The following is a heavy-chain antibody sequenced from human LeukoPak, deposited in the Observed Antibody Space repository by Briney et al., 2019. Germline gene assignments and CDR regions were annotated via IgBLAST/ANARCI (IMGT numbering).Heavy chain of an antibody. D-gene: IGHD1-26*01. CDR2: IHTSGST. Sequence: SETLSLXCTVSGGSISSGSYYWSWIRQPAGKGLEWIGRIHTSGSTNYNPSLKGRVTISVDTSKNQFSLKLSSVAAADTAVYYCARGRDGSSYYFDYWGQGTLVTVSS. J-gene: IGHJ4*02. V-gene: IGHV4-61*02. CDR1: GGSISSGSYY. CDR3: ARGRDGSSYYFDY.